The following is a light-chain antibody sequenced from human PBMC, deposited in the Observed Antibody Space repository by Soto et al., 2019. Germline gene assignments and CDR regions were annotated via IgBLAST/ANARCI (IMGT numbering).Light chain of an antibody. Sequence: EIVLTQSPGTLSVSPGERATLSCRASHYVYSNVAWFQQRPGQAPRLLIYRASSRATGTPARFSGSGSGTEFTLTITSLQSEDFALYYCQQYHNLWTFGQGTKVDIK. CDR1: HYVYSN. V-gene: IGKV3-15*01. CDR2: RAS. J-gene: IGKJ1*01. CDR3: QQYHNLWT.